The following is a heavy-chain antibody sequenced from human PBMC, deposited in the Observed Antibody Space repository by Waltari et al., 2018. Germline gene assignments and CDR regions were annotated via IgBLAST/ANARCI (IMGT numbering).Heavy chain of an antibody. V-gene: IGHV4-34*01. CDR3: ARSLGSYHWYFDL. CDR1: GGSFSGYY. Sequence: QVQLQQWGAGLLKPSETLSLTCAVYGGSFSGYYWSWIRQPPGKGLEWIGEINHSGSTNSNPSLKSRVTISVDTSKNQFSLKLSSVTAAYTAVYYCARSLGSYHWYFDLWGRGTLVTVSS. CDR2: INHSGST. J-gene: IGHJ2*01. D-gene: IGHD2-15*01.